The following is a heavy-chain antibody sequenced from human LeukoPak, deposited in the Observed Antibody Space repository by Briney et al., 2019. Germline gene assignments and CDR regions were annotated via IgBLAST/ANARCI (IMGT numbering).Heavy chain of an antibody. CDR1: GFTFSSYS. CDR3: ARDNLEGPGAFDI. V-gene: IGHV3-21*01. D-gene: IGHD7-27*01. CDR2: ISSSSSYI. Sequence: RPGGSLRLSCAASGFTFSSYSMNWVRQAPGKGLEWVSSISSSSSYIYYADSVKGRFTISRDNAKNSLYLQMNSLRAEDTAVYYCARDNLEGPGAFDIWGQGTMVTVSS. J-gene: IGHJ3*02.